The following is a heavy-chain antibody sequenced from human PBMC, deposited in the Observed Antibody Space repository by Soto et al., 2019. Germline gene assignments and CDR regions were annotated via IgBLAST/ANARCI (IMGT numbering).Heavy chain of an antibody. CDR2: INPNSGGT. CDR1: GYTFTGYY. J-gene: IGHJ6*02. CDR3: ARDGGYCSGGSCYDYYYYYGMDV. V-gene: IGHV1-2*02. D-gene: IGHD2-15*01. Sequence: SVKVSCKASGYTFTGYYMHWVRQAPGQGLEWMGWINPNSGGTNYAQKFQGRVTMTRDTSISTAYMELSRLRSDDTAVYYCARDGGYCSGGSCYDYYYYYGMDVWGQGTTVTVSS.